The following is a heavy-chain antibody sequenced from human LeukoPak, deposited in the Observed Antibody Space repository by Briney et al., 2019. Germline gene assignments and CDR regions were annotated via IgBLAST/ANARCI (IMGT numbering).Heavy chain of an antibody. CDR2: ISGSGGST. CDR3: AKEGVVLMVYAYNWFDP. CDR1: GFTFRSYA. D-gene: IGHD2-8*01. J-gene: IGHJ5*02. V-gene: IGHV3-23*01. Sequence: GGSLRLSCAASGFTFRSYAMSWVRQAPGKGLEWVSAISGSGGSTYYADSVKDRFTISRDNSKNTLYLQMNSLRAEDTAVYYCAKEGVVLMVYAYNWFDPWGQGTLVTVSS.